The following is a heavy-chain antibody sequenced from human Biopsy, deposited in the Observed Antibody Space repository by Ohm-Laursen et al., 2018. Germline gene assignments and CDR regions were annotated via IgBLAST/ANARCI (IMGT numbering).Heavy chain of an antibody. V-gene: IGHV4-59*08. CDR2: IYYRGNT. J-gene: IGHJ3*01. D-gene: IGHD3-10*01. Sequence: SDTLSLTCTVSGDSITSYFWNWIRQAPGKGLEWIGNIYYRGNTNYSPSLKSRATISPDSSKNQFSLNLNSVTATDTAVYYCARRLPLRGFAFDVWGQGTVVTVS. CDR1: GDSITSYF. CDR3: ARRLPLRGFAFDV.